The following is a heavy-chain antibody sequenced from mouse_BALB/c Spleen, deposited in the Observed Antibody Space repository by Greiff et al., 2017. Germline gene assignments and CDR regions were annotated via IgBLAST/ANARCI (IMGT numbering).Heavy chain of an antibody. CDR1: GDSITSGY. Sequence: EVQLQESGPSLVKPSQTLSLTCSVTGDSITSGYWNWIRKFPGNKLEYMGYISYSGSTYYNPSLKSRISITRDTSKNQYYLQLNSVTTEDTATYYCARYENRYDRYGYFDYWGQGTTLTVSA. V-gene: IGHV3-8*02. CDR2: ISYSGST. J-gene: IGHJ2*01. CDR3: ARYENRYDRYGYFDY. D-gene: IGHD2-14*01.